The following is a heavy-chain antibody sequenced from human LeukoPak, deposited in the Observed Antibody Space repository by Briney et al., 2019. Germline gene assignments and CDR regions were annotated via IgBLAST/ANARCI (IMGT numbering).Heavy chain of an antibody. Sequence: GGSLRLSCTASGFTFTTYSMNWVRQAPGKGLEWVSYISPSSSTIYYADSVKGRFTISRDNAKNSLYLQMNSLRADDTAVYYCARGGDFYWGQGTLVTVSS. D-gene: IGHD3-3*01. J-gene: IGHJ4*02. V-gene: IGHV3-48*01. CDR2: ISPSSSTI. CDR3: ARGGDFY. CDR1: GFTFTTYS.